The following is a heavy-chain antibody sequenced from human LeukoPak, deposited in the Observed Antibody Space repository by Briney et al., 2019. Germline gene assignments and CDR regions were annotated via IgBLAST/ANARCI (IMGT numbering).Heavy chain of an antibody. CDR2: INPNSGGT. Sequence: ASVKVSCKASGYTFTGYYMHWVRQAPGQGLEWMGWINPNSGGTNYAQKFQGRVTMTRDTSISTAYMELSRLRSDDTAVYYCAREIDGYSSGWSTLGNWDYFDYWGQGTLVTVSS. CDR1: GYTFTGYY. CDR3: AREIDGYSSGWSTLGNWDYFDY. J-gene: IGHJ4*02. D-gene: IGHD6-19*01. V-gene: IGHV1-2*02.